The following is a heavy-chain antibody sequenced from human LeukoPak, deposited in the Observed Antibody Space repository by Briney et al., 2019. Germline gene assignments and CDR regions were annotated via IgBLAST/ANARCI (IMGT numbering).Heavy chain of an antibody. D-gene: IGHD6-19*01. CDR3: ARAVAGAPEYFQH. CDR2: IYPGDSDT. CDR1: GYRFNYW. Sequence: GESLKISCKGSGYRFNYWIGWVRQMPGKGLEWMGVIYPGDSDTRYSPPFQGQVTISADKSISTAYLQWSSLKASDTAMYYCARAVAGAPEYFQHWGQGTLVTVSS. V-gene: IGHV5-51*01. J-gene: IGHJ1*01.